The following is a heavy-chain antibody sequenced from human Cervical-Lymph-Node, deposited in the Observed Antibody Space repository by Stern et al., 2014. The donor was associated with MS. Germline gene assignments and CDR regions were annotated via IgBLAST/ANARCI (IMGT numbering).Heavy chain of an antibody. V-gene: IGHV4-59*02. CDR1: GGSVSSHY. Sequence: VQLVESGPGLVKPSETLSLTCTVSGGSVSSHYWSWFRQTPGKGLEWIGYIFYSGSTNYNPPLKSRVTMSLDTSKNQFSLNLTSVTTADTAVYYCARGVNNWLDPWGQGTQVTVSS. CDR2: IFYSGST. CDR3: ARGVNNWLDP. J-gene: IGHJ5*02.